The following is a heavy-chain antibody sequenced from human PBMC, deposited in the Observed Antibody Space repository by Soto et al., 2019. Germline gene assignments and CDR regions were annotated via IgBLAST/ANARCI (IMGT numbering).Heavy chain of an antibody. V-gene: IGHV1-69*01. CDR2: IIPISETT. CDR1: GGTFSSYA. J-gene: IGHJ6*02. CDR3: ARSQGSSTSLEIYYYYYYGMDV. D-gene: IGHD2-2*01. Sequence: QEQLVQSVTEVKKPGSSVKVYCKASGGTFSSYAISWVRQAPGQGLEWMGGIIPISETTNYAQKFQGRVTITADESKSTAYMELSSLRSEDTAVYYCARSQGSSTSLEIYYYYYYGMDVWGQGTTVTVSS.